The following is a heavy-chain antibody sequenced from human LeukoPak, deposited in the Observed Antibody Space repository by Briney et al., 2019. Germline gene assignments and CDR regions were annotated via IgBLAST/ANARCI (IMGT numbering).Heavy chain of an antibody. CDR2: IYYSKNT. Sequence: SETLSLTCTVSGCSISSSSAYRGWIRQPPGKGLEWIGSIYYSKNTYYNPSLKSRVTISADTSKNQFSLTLGSVSATDTAVYYCVSPRRFSYGYFDYWGQGTLVTVSS. J-gene: IGHJ4*02. D-gene: IGHD5-18*01. CDR3: VSPRRFSYGYFDY. CDR1: GCSISSSSAY. V-gene: IGHV4-39*01.